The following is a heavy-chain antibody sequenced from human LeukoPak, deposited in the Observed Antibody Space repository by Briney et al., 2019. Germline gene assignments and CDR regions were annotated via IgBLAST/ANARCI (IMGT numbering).Heavy chain of an antibody. CDR1: GGSFSGYY. CDR2: INHSGST. J-gene: IGHJ4*02. Sequence: PSDTLSLTCAVYGGSFSGYYWNRIRQAPEKGLEWIGEINHSGSTNYNPSLKSRVTMSVDTSSNQFSLRLSSVTAADTAVYYCARSYDYLWGSHRYTPTFDSWGQGTLVTVSS. D-gene: IGHD3-16*02. CDR3: ARSYDYLWGSHRYTPTFDS. V-gene: IGHV4-34*01.